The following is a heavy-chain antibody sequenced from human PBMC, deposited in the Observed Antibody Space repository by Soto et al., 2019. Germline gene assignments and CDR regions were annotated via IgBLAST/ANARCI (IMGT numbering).Heavy chain of an antibody. CDR3: ARDDRGGNCNPPPYNWFDP. CDR2: IYHSGST. D-gene: IGHD1-1*01. V-gene: IGHV4-38-2*02. CDR1: GYSISSGYY. Sequence: SDTLSLTCAVSGYSISSGYYWGWIRQPPGKGLEWIGSIYHSGSTYYNPSLKSRVTISVDTSKNQFSLKLSSVTAADTAVYYCARDDRGGNCNPPPYNWFDPWGQETLVTVS. J-gene: IGHJ5*02.